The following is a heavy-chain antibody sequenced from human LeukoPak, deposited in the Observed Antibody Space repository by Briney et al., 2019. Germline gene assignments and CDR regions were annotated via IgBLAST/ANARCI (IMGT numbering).Heavy chain of an antibody. Sequence: GGSLRLSCAASGFTFSSYSMNWVRQAPGKGLEWVSYISSSSSTIYYADSGKGRFTISRDNAKNSLYLQMNSLRAEDTAVYYCARAGGGDYDFWSGYYAGRGGSPGYYYMDVWGKGTTVTVSS. CDR1: GFTFSSYS. J-gene: IGHJ6*03. CDR3: ARAGGGDYDFWSGYYAGRGGSPGYYYMDV. CDR2: ISSSSSTI. D-gene: IGHD3-3*01. V-gene: IGHV3-48*04.